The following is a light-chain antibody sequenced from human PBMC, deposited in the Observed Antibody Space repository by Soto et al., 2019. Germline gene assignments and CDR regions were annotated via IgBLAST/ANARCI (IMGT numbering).Light chain of an antibody. CDR3: QQYGNSPLT. V-gene: IGKV3-20*01. J-gene: IGKJ4*01. CDR1: QSVRRD. Sequence: EIGLTQSPVPLSLSPGERATLSCRASQSVRRDLAWYQHKPGQAPRLLIFAVSSRATGIPDRFSGTGSGADFTLTISRLEPEDFALYYCQQYGNSPLTFGGGTKVDTK. CDR2: AVS.